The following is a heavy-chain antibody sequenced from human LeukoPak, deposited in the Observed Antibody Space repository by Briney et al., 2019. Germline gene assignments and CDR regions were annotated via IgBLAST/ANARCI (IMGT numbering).Heavy chain of an antibody. CDR3: ARDSEVRTVRTLDN. J-gene: IGHJ4*02. Sequence: PSETLSLTCTVSGGSMNTSNFYWGWIRQPPGKGLEWIGTIYYSGNTYYNPSLKSRVTISLDTWKNQFSLKLTSVTAADTAVYYCARDSEVRTVRTLDNWGQGSLVTVSS. CDR2: IYYSGNT. V-gene: IGHV4-39*07. D-gene: IGHD3-10*01. CDR1: GGSMNTSNFY.